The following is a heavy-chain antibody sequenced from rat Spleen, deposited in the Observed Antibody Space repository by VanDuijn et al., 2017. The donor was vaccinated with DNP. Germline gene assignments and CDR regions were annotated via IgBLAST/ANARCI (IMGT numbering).Heavy chain of an antibody. CDR1: GFSLTSYT. V-gene: IGHV2-6*01. CDR3: ARYYY. CDR2: ISSGGST. J-gene: IGHJ2*01. Sequence: QVQLKESGPGLVQPSQTLSLTCTVSGFSLTSYTVSWVRQPPGKGLEWIAAISSGGSTYYNSALKSRLSISRDTSKSQVFLKMNSLQTEDTAMYFCARYYYWGQGVMVTVSS.